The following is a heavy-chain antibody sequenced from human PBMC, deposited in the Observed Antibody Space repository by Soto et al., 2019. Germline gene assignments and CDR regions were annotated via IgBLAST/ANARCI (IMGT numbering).Heavy chain of an antibody. CDR1: GFTFSDYW. J-gene: IGHJ5*02. V-gene: IGHV3-74*01. D-gene: IGHD4-17*01. Sequence: EVQLVESGGGLVQPGGSLRLSCAASGFTFSDYWMHWVRQAPGKGLVWVSRINSDGSSTNYADSVKGRFTISRDNAKNTLYLQMNSLRAEDTAVYYCARGNYGAWFDPWGQGTLVTVSS. CDR2: INSDGSST. CDR3: ARGNYGAWFDP.